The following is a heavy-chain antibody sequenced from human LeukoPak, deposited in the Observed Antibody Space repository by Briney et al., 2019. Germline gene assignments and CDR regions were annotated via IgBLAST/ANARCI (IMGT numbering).Heavy chain of an antibody. CDR1: GDSITPYH. CDR2: IYTSGSGNT. V-gene: IGHV4-4*07. Sequence: SETLSLTCTVSGDSITPYHWSWIRQPAGKGLEWIGRIYTSGSGNTNYNPPLKSRVTMSLDTSKNQFSLRPKSVTAADTAVYYCARGDDHHGSGNTHYYYYYMDVWGKGTTVTVSS. CDR3: ARGDDHHGSGNTHYYYYYMDV. D-gene: IGHD3-10*01. J-gene: IGHJ6*03.